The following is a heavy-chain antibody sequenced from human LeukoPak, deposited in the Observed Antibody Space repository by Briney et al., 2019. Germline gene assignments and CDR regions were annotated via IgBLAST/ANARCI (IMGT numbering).Heavy chain of an antibody. D-gene: IGHD1-14*01. CDR1: GFTFSSYG. J-gene: IGHJ4*02. CDR3: ARDSPGALDY. CDR2: IRYDGSNK. V-gene: IGHV3-30*02. Sequence: GGSLRLSCGESGFTFSSYGMHWVPQAPGKGLEWVAFIRYDGSNKYYADSVKGRFTISRDNAKNSLYLQMNSLRAEDTAVYYCARDSPGALDYWGQGTLVTVSS.